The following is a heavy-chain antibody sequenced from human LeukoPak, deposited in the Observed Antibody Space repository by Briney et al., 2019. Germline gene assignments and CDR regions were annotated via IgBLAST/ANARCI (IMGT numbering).Heavy chain of an antibody. D-gene: IGHD2-2*01. V-gene: IGHV3-9*01. CDR3: AKENYQHAFDI. CDR2: ISWNSGSI. Sequence: GGSLRLSCAASGFTFDDYAMHWVRQAPGKGLEWVSGISWNSGSIGYADSVQGRFTISRDNAKNSLYLQMNSLRAEDTALYYCAKENYQHAFDIWGQGTMVTVSS. J-gene: IGHJ3*02. CDR1: GFTFDDYA.